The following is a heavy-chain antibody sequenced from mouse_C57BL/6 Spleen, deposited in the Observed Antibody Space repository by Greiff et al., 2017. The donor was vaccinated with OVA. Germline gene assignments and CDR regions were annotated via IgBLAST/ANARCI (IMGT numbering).Heavy chain of an antibody. J-gene: IGHJ3*01. V-gene: IGHV5-4*03. CDR2: ISDGGSYT. Sequence: DVKLVESGGGLVKPGGSLKLSCAASGFTFSSYAMSWVRQTPEKRLEWVATISDGGSYTYYPDNVKGRFTISRDNAKNNLYLQMSHLKSEDTAMYYCARPNDYYGSSYAWFAYWGQGTLVTVSA. D-gene: IGHD1-1*01. CDR3: ARPNDYYGSSYAWFAY. CDR1: GFTFSSYA.